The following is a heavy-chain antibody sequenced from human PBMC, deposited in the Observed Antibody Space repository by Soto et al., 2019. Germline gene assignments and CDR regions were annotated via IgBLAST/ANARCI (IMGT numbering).Heavy chain of an antibody. Sequence: PGGSLRLSCAASGFTFSSYSMNWVRQAPGKGLEWVSSISSSSSYIYYTDSVKGRFTISRDNAKNSLYLQMNSLRAEDTAVYYCARSAGYDILTGYKPDAFDLWGQGSMVTVSS. J-gene: IGHJ3*01. CDR3: ARSAGYDILTGYKPDAFDL. CDR1: GFTFSSYS. V-gene: IGHV3-21*01. CDR2: ISSSSSYI. D-gene: IGHD3-9*01.